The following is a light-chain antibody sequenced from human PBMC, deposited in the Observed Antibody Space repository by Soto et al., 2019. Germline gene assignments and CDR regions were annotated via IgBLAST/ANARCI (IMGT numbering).Light chain of an antibody. Sequence: DIQLTQSPSFLSASVGDRVTITCRASQGISSYLAWYQQKPGKAPKLLIYAASTFQSGVPSRLSGSGSGTQFNLTISSLQPEDFATYYSQQYNNSPNTFRQGTKV. CDR1: QGISSY. V-gene: IGKV1-9*01. J-gene: IGKJ1*01. CDR2: AAS. CDR3: QQYNNSPNT.